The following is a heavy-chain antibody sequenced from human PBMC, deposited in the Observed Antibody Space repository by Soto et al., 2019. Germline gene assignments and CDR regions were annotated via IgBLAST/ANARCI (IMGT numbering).Heavy chain of an antibody. D-gene: IGHD1-26*01. CDR3: TTATGARDAFDI. Sequence: GGSLRLSCAAPGFPFSNAWVKWVRQAPGKGLEWVGRIKSKTDGGTTDYAAPVKGRFTISRDDSKNTLYLQMNSLKTEDTAVYYCTTATGARDAFDIWGQGTMVTVSS. V-gene: IGHV3-15*07. J-gene: IGHJ3*02. CDR1: GFPFSNAW. CDR2: IKSKTDGGTT.